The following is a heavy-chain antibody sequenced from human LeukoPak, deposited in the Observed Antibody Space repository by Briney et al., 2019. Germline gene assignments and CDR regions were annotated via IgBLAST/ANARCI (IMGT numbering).Heavy chain of an antibody. D-gene: IGHD3-22*01. CDR1: GGSISSYY. CDR3: ARANYYDRSGYYRD. CDR2: IYTIGGT. V-gene: IGHV4-4*07. J-gene: IGHJ4*02. Sequence: PSETLSLTCTVSGGSISSYYWSWIRQPAGKGREWSGRIYTIGGTNYNPSLKCRVTMSEDTSKNQLTMKLSSVTAADKAANYCARANYYDRSGYYRDWGQGTLVTVSS.